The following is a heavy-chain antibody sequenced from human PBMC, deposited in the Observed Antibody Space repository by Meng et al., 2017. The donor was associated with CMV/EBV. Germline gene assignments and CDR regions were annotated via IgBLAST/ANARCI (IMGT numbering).Heavy chain of an antibody. Sequence: SETLSLTCTVSGGSISSYYCSWIRQHPGKGLEWIGYVHYSGSTNYNPSLKSRVTISVDTSKDQFSLKLSSVTAADTAVYYCAGVYGDYADNYYYYGMDVWGQGTTVTVSS. CDR2: VHYSGST. V-gene: IGHV4-59*01. J-gene: IGHJ6*02. CDR3: AGVYGDYADNYYYYGMDV. D-gene: IGHD4-17*01. CDR1: GGSISSYY.